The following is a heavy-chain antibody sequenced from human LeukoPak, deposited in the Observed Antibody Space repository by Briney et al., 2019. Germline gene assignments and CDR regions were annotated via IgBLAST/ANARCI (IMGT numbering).Heavy chain of an antibody. Sequence: SETLSLXCTVSGGSISSSSYYWGWIRQPPGKGLEWIGSIYYSGITYYNPSLKSRVTISVDTSKNQFSLKLSSVTAADTAVYYCARRLAGTEDYWGQGTLVTVSS. V-gene: IGHV4-39*01. CDR3: ARRLAGTEDY. J-gene: IGHJ4*02. CDR2: IYYSGIT. CDR1: GGSISSSSYY. D-gene: IGHD6-13*01.